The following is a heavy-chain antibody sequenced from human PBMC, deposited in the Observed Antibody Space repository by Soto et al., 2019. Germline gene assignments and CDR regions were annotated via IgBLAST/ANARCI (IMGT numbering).Heavy chain of an antibody. CDR2: INPNSGGT. CDR3: AAGRSEKYSSSWHWYFDD. D-gene: IGHD6-13*01. V-gene: IGHV1-2*02. CDR1: GYTFTGYY. Sequence: ASVKVSCKASGYTFTGYYMHWVRQAPGQGLEWMGWINPNSGGTNYAQKFQERVTITRDMSTSTAYMELSSLGSEDTAVYYCAAGRSEKYSSSWHWYFDDWGQGTLVTVSS. J-gene: IGHJ4*02.